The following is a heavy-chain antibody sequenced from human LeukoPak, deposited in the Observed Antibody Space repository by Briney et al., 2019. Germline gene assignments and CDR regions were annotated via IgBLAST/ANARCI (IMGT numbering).Heavy chain of an antibody. V-gene: IGHV3-72*01. CDR3: SRDATGDP. J-gene: IGHJ5*02. CDR2: SRNRDKSYTT. CDR1: GFTFSDNY. Sequence: GGSLRLSCAVSGFTFSDNYTDWVRQAPGKGLEWVGRSRNRDKSYTTDYAASVKGRFTISRDDSKSTLYLQMNSLETEDTAVYYCSRDATGDPWGQGTLVSVSS.